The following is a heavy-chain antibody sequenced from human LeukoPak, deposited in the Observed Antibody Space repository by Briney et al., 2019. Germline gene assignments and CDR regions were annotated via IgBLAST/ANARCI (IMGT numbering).Heavy chain of an antibody. CDR1: GSSISSYY. D-gene: IGHD5-18*01. CDR3: AAGYSYGPLRFDY. J-gene: IGHJ4*02. CDR2: IYYSGST. V-gene: IGHV4-59*01. Sequence: PSETLSLTCTVSGSSISSYYWSWIRQPPGKGLEWIGYIYYSGSTNYNPSLKSRVTISVDTSKNQFSLKLSSVTAADTAVYYCAAGYSYGPLRFDYWGQGTLVTVSS.